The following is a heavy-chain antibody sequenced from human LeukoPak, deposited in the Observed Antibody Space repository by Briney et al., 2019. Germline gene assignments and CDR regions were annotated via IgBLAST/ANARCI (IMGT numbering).Heavy chain of an antibody. J-gene: IGHJ4*02. CDR2: LSGTSDYT. V-gene: IGHV3-23*01. D-gene: IGHD4-17*01. Sequence: GGSLRLSCAASGFTFSSYAMSWVRQAPGKGLEWVSSLSGTSDYTYYADSVKGRFTISRQNSQNTLHLQMNSLKAEDTAVYYCAKDDYGDYSGYYFDSWGQGTLVTVSS. CDR1: GFTFSSYA. CDR3: AKDDYGDYSGYYFDS.